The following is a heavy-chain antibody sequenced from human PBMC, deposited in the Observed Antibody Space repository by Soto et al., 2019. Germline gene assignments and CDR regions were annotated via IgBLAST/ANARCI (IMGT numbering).Heavy chain of an antibody. Sequence: EVQLVESGGGLVQPGGSLRLSCSDSGFTLSSYSMHWVRQAPGKGLEWGSYISGSGGTIYYADSVKGRFTISRDNAKNSLSVQMNSLRDEDTAVYFCARETGLRSSGWSYYFDFWGQGTRVTVSS. V-gene: IGHV3-48*02. CDR1: GFTLSSYS. CDR2: ISGSGGTI. J-gene: IGHJ4*02. D-gene: IGHD6-19*01. CDR3: ARETGLRSSGWSYYFDF.